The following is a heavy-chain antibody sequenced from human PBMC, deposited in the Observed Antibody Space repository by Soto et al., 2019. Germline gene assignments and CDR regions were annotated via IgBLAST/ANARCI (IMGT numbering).Heavy chain of an antibody. J-gene: IGHJ5*02. CDR3: AHRATMTIFGLIIDNGIWFDP. CDR1: GFSLSTSGAA. CDR2: IYWDGDK. Sequence: QINLIESGPTLVKPTQTLTLTCTFSGFSLSTSGAAVGWVRQPPGRALEWLALIYWDGDKRYNASLGNRLTITKDTSMNQVVLTLTNVDAACTATYYCAHRATMTIFGLIIDNGIWFDPWGQGTRVIVSS. V-gene: IGHV2-5*02. D-gene: IGHD3-3*01.